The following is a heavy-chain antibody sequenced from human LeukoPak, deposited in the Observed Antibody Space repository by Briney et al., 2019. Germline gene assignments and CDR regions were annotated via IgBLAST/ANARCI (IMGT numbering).Heavy chain of an antibody. J-gene: IGHJ4*02. D-gene: IGHD2-15*01. CDR2: INPNSGGT. V-gene: IGHV1-2*02. Sequence: ASVKVSCTASGYTFTRYYMHWVRQAPGQRLEWMGWINPNSGGTKYAQKFQGRVTMTRDTSISTAYMELSRLRSDDTAVYYCARSPRGYCSGGSCYSYGYWGQGTLVTVSS. CDR3: ARSPRGYCSGGSCYSYGY. CDR1: GYTFTRYY.